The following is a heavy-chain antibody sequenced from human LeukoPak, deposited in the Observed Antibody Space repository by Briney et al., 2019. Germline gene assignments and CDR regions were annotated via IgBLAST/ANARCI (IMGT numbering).Heavy chain of an antibody. CDR3: ARQILTGSSFYYYYMDV. D-gene: IGHD3-9*01. J-gene: IGHJ6*03. CDR2: IYYSGST. V-gene: IGHV4-39*01. Sequence: SETLSLTCTVSGGSISSSSYYWGWIRQPPGKGLEWIGSIYYSGSTYYNPSLKSRVTISVDTSKNQFSLKLSSVTAADTAVYYCARQILTGSSFYYYYMDVWGKGTTVTISS. CDR1: GGSISSSSYY.